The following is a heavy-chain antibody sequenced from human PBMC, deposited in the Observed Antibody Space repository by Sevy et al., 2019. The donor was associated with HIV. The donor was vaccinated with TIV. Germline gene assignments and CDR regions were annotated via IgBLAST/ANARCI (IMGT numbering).Heavy chain of an antibody. J-gene: IGHJ5*02. CDR2: IYYSGST. Sequence: SETLSLTCTVSGGSISSSSYYWGWIRQSPGKGLEWIGSIYYSGSTYYNPSLKSRVTISVDTSKNQFSLKLSSVTAADTAVHYCARHNCISTNCRVNWLDPWGQGTLVTVSS. V-gene: IGHV4-39*01. CDR3: ARHNCISTNCRVNWLDP. D-gene: IGHD2-2*01. CDR1: GGSISSSSYY.